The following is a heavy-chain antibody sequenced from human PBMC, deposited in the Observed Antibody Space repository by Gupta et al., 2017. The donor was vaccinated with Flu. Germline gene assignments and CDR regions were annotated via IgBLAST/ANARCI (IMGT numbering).Heavy chain of an antibody. CDR1: GGTFSSYA. J-gene: IGHJ3*02. Sequence: QVQLVQSGAEVKKPGSSVKVSCKASGGTFSSYAISWVRQAPGQGLEWMGGIIPIFGTANYAQKFQGRVTITADESTSTAYMELSSLRSEDTAVYYCAKGGDHLYNWNYHDAFDIWGQGTMVTVSS. V-gene: IGHV1-69*01. CDR3: AKGGDHLYNWNYHDAFDI. D-gene: IGHD1-7*01. CDR2: IIPIFGTA.